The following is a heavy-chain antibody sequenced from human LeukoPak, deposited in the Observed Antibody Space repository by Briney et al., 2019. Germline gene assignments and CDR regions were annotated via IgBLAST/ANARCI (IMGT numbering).Heavy chain of an antibody. CDR1: GDSINSGSHY. Sequence: SQTLSLTCTVSGDSINSGSHYWSRIRQPPGKGLEWIGYIYNSGSTNYSPSLKSRVTISVDTSKNQFSLKLSSVTAADTAVYYCARGDGYIYYWGQGTLVTVSS. CDR3: ARGDGYIYY. V-gene: IGHV4-61*01. J-gene: IGHJ4*02. D-gene: IGHD5-24*01. CDR2: IYNSGST.